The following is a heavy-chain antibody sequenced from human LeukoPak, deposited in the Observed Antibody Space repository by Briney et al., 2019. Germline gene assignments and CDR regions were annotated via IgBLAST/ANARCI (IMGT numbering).Heavy chain of an antibody. V-gene: IGHV4-30-4*08. CDR1: GGSISSDDYY. Sequence: PSETLSLTCTVSGGSISSDDYYWSWIRQPPGKGLEWIGYIYYSGSTYYNPSLKSRVTISVDTSKNQFSLKLSSVTAADTAVYYCARVPSSGYSPTFDYWGQGTLVTVSS. CDR3: ARVPSSGYSPTFDY. D-gene: IGHD3-22*01. CDR2: IYYSGST. J-gene: IGHJ4*02.